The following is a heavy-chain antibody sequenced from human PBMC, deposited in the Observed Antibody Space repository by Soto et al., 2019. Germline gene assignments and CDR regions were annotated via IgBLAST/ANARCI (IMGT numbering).Heavy chain of an antibody. CDR3: ARVGAYYYDSSGYMGYFDY. J-gene: IGHJ4*02. CDR1: GYTFTSYG. D-gene: IGHD3-22*01. CDR2: INVYNDNT. V-gene: IGHV1-18*01. Sequence: QVQLVQSGAEVKKPGASVKVSCKASGYTFTSYGISWVRQAPGQGLEWMGWINVYNDNTNYAQKLQGRVTMTTDTSTSTAYMELRSLRSDDTAGYYCARVGAYYYDSSGYMGYFDYWGQGTLVTVSS.